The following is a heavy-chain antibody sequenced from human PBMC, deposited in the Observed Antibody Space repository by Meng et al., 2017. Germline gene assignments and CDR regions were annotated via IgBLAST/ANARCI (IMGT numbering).Heavy chain of an antibody. V-gene: IGHV4-34*01. CDR1: GGSFSGYY. D-gene: IGHD6-6*01. CDR2: INHSGST. Sequence: QVQLQQWGAGLLKPSETLSLTCAVYGGSFSGYYWSWICQPPGKGLEWIGKINHSGSTNYNPSLKSRVTISVDTSKNQFSLKLSSVTAADTAVYYCARRGIAARPFYYWGQGTLVTVSS. J-gene: IGHJ4*02. CDR3: ARRGIAARPFYY.